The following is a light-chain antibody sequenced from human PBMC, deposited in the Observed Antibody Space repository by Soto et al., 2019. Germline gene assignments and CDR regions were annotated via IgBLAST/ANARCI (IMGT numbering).Light chain of an antibody. Sequence: DIVLTQSPATLSLSPGERATLSCRASQSVSSYLAWYQQKPGQAPRLLIYDASNRATGIPARFSGSGSGTDFTLTISSLEPEDFAIYYCQQRSNWTPVTFGGGTKVEIK. J-gene: IGKJ4*01. CDR2: DAS. CDR1: QSVSSY. V-gene: IGKV3-11*01. CDR3: QQRSNWTPVT.